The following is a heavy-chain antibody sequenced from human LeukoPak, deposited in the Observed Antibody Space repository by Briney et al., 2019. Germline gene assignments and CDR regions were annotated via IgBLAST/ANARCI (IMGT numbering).Heavy chain of an antibody. D-gene: IGHD2-15*01. CDR3: ARDDSSDISY. V-gene: IGHV1-46*01. Sequence: ASVKVSCKVSGYTLTELSMHWVRQAPGQGLEWMGIINPSGGSTSYAQKFQGRVTMTRDTSTSTVYMELSSLRSEDTAVYYCARDDSSDISYWGQGTLVTVSS. CDR2: INPSGGST. J-gene: IGHJ4*02. CDR1: GYTLTELS.